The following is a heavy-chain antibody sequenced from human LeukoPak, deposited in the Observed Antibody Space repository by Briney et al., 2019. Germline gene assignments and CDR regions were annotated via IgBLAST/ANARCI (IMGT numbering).Heavy chain of an antibody. V-gene: IGHV4-59*01. J-gene: IGHJ5*02. CDR3: ARSPPYGSSGHTYWFDP. Sequence: PSETLSLTCTVSGGSISSYYWSWIRQPPGKGLEWIGYIYYSGSTNYNPSLKSRVTISVDTSKNQFSLKLSSVTAADTAVYYCARSPPYGSSGHTYWFDPWGQGTLVTVSS. CDR2: IYYSGST. CDR1: GGSISSYY. D-gene: IGHD3-22*01.